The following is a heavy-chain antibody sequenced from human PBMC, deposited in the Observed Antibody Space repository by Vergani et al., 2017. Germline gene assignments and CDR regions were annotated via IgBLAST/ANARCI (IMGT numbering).Heavy chain of an antibody. J-gene: IGHJ6*04. V-gene: IGHV3-73*02. CDR2: IRDKTYNYAT. CDR1: GLTFSDSA. CDR3: FYDFWAAYDSGAV. Sequence: EVHLVESGGGLVQPGESLKLSCATSGLTFSDSAIDWVRQTSGKGLEWIGRIRDKTYNYATVYAVSVKGRFTISRDDSKKTAYLQMNGLTTDDTAVYYCFYDFWAAYDSGAVWGKGPTVTFSS. D-gene: IGHD3-3*01.